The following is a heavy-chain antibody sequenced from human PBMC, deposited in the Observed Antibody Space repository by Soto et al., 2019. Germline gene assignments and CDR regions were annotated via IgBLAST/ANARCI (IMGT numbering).Heavy chain of an antibody. D-gene: IGHD3-10*01. CDR1: GFTFSSYA. CDR2: ISGSGGST. J-gene: IGHJ4*02. V-gene: IGHV3-23*01. CDR3: AKVDYGSGSYGY. Sequence: EVQLLESGGGLVQPGGSLRLSCAASGFTFSSYAMSWVRQAPGKGLEWVSAISGSGGSTYYADSVKGRFTISRDNSKNPLYLQMNSLRAEDTAVYYCAKVDYGSGSYGYLGQGTLVTVFS.